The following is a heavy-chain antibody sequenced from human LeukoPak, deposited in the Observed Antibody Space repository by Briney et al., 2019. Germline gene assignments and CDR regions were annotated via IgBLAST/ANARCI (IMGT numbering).Heavy chain of an antibody. J-gene: IGHJ6*02. CDR1: GFTFSTYS. Sequence: GGSLRLSCAASGFTFSTYSMNWVRQTPGKGLEWVSYISSSSSTILYADSVKGRLTISRDNAKNSLYLQMNSLRAEDTAVYYCARDYCSGGSCYPNWYYGMDVWGQGTTVTVSS. CDR3: ARDYCSGGSCYPNWYYGMDV. V-gene: IGHV3-48*04. CDR2: ISSSSSTI. D-gene: IGHD2-15*01.